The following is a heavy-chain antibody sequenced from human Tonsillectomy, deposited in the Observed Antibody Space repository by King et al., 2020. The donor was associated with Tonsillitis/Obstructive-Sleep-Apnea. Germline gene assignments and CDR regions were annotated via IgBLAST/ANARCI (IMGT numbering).Heavy chain of an antibody. V-gene: IGHV4-59*01. D-gene: IGHD6-6*01. CDR3: AGKVMTCIGNSSSVPYYCSGMDV. CDR1: GDSISSYY. Sequence: QLQESGPGLVKPSETLSLTCTVSGDSISSYYWSWIRQPPGKGLGWGGYIYYSGSTNYNPSLKSRVTIQVDTSKNQFSLKLSAVTAEDTAVYYCAGKVMTCIGNSSSVPYYCSGMDVWGQGTTVTVSS. J-gene: IGHJ6*02. CDR2: IYYSGST.